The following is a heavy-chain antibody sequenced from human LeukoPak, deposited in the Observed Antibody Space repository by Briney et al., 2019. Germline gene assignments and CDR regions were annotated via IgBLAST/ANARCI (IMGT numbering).Heavy chain of an antibody. D-gene: IGHD2-2*01. V-gene: IGHV1-8*02. CDR3: ARGRDIVVVPAASGYDWFDP. CDR1: GGTFSSYA. CDR2: MNPNSGNT. Sequence: ASVKVSCKASGGTFSSYAISWVRQATGQGLEWMGWMNPNSGNTGYAQKFQGRVTMTRNTSISTAYMELSSLRSEDTAVYYCARGRDIVVVPAASGYDWFDPWGQGTLVTVSS. J-gene: IGHJ5*02.